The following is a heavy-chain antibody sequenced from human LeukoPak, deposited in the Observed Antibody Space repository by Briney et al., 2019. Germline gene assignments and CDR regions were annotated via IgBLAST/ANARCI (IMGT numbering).Heavy chain of an antibody. J-gene: IGHJ5*01. CDR1: GGSISSSSYY. CDR3: ARQPSLSYCSSGTCWFDS. CDR2: IYYSGST. V-gene: IGHV4-39*01. Sequence: PSETLSLACSVSGGSISSSSYYWGWIRQPPGQGLEWIGSIYYSGSTYYNPSLKSRVTISVDTSKNQFSLKLSSVTAADMAVYYCARQPSLSYCSSGTCWFDSWGQGTLVTVSS. D-gene: IGHD2-15*01.